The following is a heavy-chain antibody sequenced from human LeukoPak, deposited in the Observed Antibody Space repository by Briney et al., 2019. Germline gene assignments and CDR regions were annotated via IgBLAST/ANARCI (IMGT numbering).Heavy chain of an antibody. J-gene: IGHJ6*03. CDR2: IYHSGST. CDR1: GGSISSGGYY. V-gene: IGHV4-30-2*01. Sequence: SETLSLTCTVSGGSISSGGYYWSWIRQPPGKGLEWIGYIYHSGSTYYNPSLKSRITISVDRSKNQFSLKLSSVTAADTAVYYCARPTNHYYYMDVWGKGTTVTVSS. CDR3: ARPTNHYYYMDV. D-gene: IGHD5-24*01.